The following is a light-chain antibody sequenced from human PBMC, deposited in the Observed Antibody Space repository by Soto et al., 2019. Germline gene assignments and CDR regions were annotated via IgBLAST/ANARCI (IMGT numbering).Light chain of an antibody. CDR2: DAS. V-gene: IGKV1-33*01. CDR1: QDINHC. J-gene: IGKJ3*01. Sequence: DIQMTQIPSSLSASVGDRVTITCQASQDINHCLNWYHQKPGKAPNLLIYDASNLESGVPSRFNGSGSGTHFTLTISSLQPEDTATYYCQQYDNLPLTFGPGTKVEIK. CDR3: QQYDNLPLT.